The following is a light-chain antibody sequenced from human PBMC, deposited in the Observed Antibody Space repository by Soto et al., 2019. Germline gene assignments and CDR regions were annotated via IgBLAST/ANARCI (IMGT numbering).Light chain of an antibody. Sequence: DIQMTQSPPSLSASIEDRVTISCWASHGISIYIAWYQQKPGKVPKLLIYAASILQSGVPSRFSGSGSGTDFTLTISSLQPEDVATYYCQKYDNAPWTFGQGTRVEIK. CDR1: HGISIY. J-gene: IGKJ1*01. V-gene: IGKV1-27*01. CDR2: AAS. CDR3: QKYDNAPWT.